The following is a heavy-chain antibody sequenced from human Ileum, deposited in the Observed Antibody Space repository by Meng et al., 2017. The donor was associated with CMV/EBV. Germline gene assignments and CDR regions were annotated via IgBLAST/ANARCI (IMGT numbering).Heavy chain of an antibody. D-gene: IGHD2-21*01. Sequence: SVKVSCKASLGTLSSYAISWVRQATGHGLEWLGGIIPMFNIPNYAQKFQGRVTITADKSTSTAYMELSNLRSEDTAVYYCAKDKGDCGGDCYLDYNWFDPWGQGTLVTVSS. CDR3: AKDKGDCGGDCYLDYNWFDP. V-gene: IGHV1-69*10. CDR2: IIPMFNIP. CDR1: LGTLSSYA. J-gene: IGHJ5*02.